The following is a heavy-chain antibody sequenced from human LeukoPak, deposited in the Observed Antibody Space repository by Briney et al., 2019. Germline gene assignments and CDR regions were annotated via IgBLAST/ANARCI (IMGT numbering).Heavy chain of an antibody. J-gene: IGHJ4*02. CDR1: GFTFSSYS. V-gene: IGHV3-21*01. CDR2: ISSSSSYI. D-gene: IGHD3-22*01. Sequence: GESLRLSCAASGFTFSSYSMNWVRQAPGKGLEWVSSISSSSSYIYYADSVKGRFTISRDNAKNSLYLQMNSLRAEDTAVYYCARDRGTMIVVSYFDYWGQGTLLTVSS. CDR3: ARDRGTMIVVSYFDY.